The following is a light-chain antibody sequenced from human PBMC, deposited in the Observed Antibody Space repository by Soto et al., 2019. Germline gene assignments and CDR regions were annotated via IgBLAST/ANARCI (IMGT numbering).Light chain of an antibody. Sequence: QLVLTQPPSVSGAPGQRVTISCTGSSSNIGGGYDVHWYQHLPGTAPKLLIYDNRKRPSGVPDRFSGSKSGTSASLAITWLQAEDEADYYCQSYDSSLRGSLFGGGTKVTVL. CDR2: DNR. J-gene: IGLJ2*01. CDR1: SSNIGGGYD. CDR3: QSYDSSLRGSL. V-gene: IGLV1-40*01.